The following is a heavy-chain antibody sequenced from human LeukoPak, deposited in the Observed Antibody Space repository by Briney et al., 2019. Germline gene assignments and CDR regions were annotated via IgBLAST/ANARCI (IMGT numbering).Heavy chain of an antibody. CDR1: GYTFTGYY. J-gene: IGHJ3*02. V-gene: IGHV1-2*02. D-gene: IGHD6-19*01. Sequence: ASVKVSCKASGYTFTGYYMHWVRQAPGQGLEWMGWINPNSGGTNYAQKFQGRVTMTRDTSISTAYMELSRLRSDDTAVYYCARTDGLVQELRIWGQGTMVTVSS. CDR2: INPNSGGT. CDR3: ARTDGLVQELRI.